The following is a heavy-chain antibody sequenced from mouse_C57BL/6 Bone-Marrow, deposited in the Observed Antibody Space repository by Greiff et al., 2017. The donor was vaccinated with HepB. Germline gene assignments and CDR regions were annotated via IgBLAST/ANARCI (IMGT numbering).Heavy chain of an antibody. Sequence: VQLQQSGAELVRPGTSVKVSCKASGYAFTNYLIEWVKQRPGQGLEWIGVINPGSGGTNYNEKFKGKATLTADKSSSTAYMQLSSLTSEDSAVYFCAREEVYYCGSRGAYWGQGTLVTVSA. V-gene: IGHV1-54*01. CDR2: INPGSGGT. CDR1: GYAFTNYL. J-gene: IGHJ3*01. CDR3: AREEVYYCGSRGAY. D-gene: IGHD1-1*01.